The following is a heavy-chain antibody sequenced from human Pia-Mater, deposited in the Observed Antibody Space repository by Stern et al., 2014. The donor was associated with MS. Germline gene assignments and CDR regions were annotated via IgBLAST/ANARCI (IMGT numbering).Heavy chain of an antibody. CDR2: INSDGSST. J-gene: IGHJ5*02. Sequence: EVQLVESGGGLVQPGGSLRLSCAASGFTFSSYWMHWVRQAPWKGLVWVSRINSDGSSTSYADSVKGRFTISRDNAKNTLYLQMNSLRAEDTAVYYCARDPSYCGGDCYANWFDPWGQGTLVTVSS. D-gene: IGHD2-21*02. CDR3: ARDPSYCGGDCYANWFDP. V-gene: IGHV3-74*01. CDR1: GFTFSSYW.